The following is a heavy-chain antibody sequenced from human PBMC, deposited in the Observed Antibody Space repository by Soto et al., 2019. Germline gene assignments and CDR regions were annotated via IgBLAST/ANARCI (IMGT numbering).Heavy chain of an antibody. V-gene: IGHV4-31*03. CDR3: ARDRQQLYSNWIDP. CDR2: IYYSVST. J-gene: IGHJ5*02. D-gene: IGHD6-13*01. Sequence: QVQLQESGPGLVKPSQTLSLTCTVTGGSISSGGYYWNWIRQRPGKGLEWIGYIYYSVSTYYNPSLKSRVTISVDTSKNQFSLKLSSVTAADTAVYYCARDRQQLYSNWIDPWGQGTLVTVSS. CDR1: GGSISSGGYY.